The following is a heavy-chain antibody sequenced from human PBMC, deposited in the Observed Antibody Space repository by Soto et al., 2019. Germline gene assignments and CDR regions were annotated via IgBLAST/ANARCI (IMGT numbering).Heavy chain of an antibody. D-gene: IGHD5-18*01. CDR2: ISSSSSYI. V-gene: IGHV3-21*01. CDR3: ARALQSDKKHWIQLLGADYYYGMDV. J-gene: IGHJ6*02. CDR1: GFTFSSYS. Sequence: GGSLRLSCAASGFTFSSYSMNWVRQAPGKGLEWVSSISSSSSYIYYTDSVKGRFTISRDNAKNSLYLQMNSLRAEDTAVYYCARALQSDKKHWIQLLGADYYYGMDVWGQGTTVTVSS.